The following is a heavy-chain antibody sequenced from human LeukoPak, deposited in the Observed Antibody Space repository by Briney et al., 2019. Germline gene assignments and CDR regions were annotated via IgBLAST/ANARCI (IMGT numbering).Heavy chain of an antibody. V-gene: IGHV3-23*01. CDR2: ISGSGGST. CDR1: GFTFSSYA. Sequence: PGGSLRLSCAASGFTFSSYAMSWVRQAPGKGLEWVSAISGSGGSTYYADSVKGRFTISRDNSKYTLYLQMNSLRAEDTAVYYGAKRGTGSEKTQWLVPVLDYWGQGTVVTVSS. D-gene: IGHD6-19*01. CDR3: AKRGTGSEKTQWLVPVLDY. J-gene: IGHJ4*02.